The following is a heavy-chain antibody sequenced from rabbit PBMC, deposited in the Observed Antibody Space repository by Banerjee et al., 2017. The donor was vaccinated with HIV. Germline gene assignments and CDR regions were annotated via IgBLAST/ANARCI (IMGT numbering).Heavy chain of an antibody. V-gene: IGHV1S45*01. CDR3: ARESLSGWGVGL. D-gene: IGHD4-1*01. CDR1: GFSFSSGYW. J-gene: IGHJ4*01. CDR2: IHAGSSGST. Sequence: QEQLEESGGDLVKPEGSLTLTCTASGFSFSSGYWICWVRQAPGKGLEWIACIHAGSSGSTIYASWAKGRFTISKTSSTTVTLQMTSLTAADTATYFCARESLSGWGVGLWGPAPSSPS.